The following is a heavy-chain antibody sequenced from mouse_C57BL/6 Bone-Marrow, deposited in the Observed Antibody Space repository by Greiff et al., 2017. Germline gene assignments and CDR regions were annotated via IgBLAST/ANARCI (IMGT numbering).Heavy chain of an antibody. J-gene: IGHJ2*01. V-gene: IGHV1-52*01. CDR3: AGQGGYFDY. Sequence: QVQLQQPGAELVRPGSSVKLSCKASGYTFTSYWMHWVKQRPIQGLEWIGNIDPSDSETHYNQKFKDKATLTVDKSTSTAYVQLSSLTSEDSAVYDYAGQGGYFDYWGKGTTLTVSS. CDR2: IDPSDSET. CDR1: GYTFTSYW.